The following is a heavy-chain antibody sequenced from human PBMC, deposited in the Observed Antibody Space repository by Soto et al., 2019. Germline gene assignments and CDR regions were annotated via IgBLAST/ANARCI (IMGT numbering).Heavy chain of an antibody. CDR3: ARDDYGDPLGAFDI. J-gene: IGHJ3*02. D-gene: IGHD4-17*01. CDR1: GFTSSSYG. CDR2: IWYDGSNK. Sequence: GGSLRLSCAASGFTSSSYGMHWVRQAPGKGLEWVAVIWYDGSNKYYADSVKGRFTISRDNSKNTPYLQMNSLRAEDTAVYYCARDDYGDPLGAFDIWGQGTMVTVSS. V-gene: IGHV3-33*01.